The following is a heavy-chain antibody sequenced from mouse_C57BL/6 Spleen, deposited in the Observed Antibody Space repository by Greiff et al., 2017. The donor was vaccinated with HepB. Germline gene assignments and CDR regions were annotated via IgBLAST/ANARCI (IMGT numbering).Heavy chain of an antibody. CDR2: IDPSDSYT. J-gene: IGHJ2*01. CDR3: ARGGLRRSGYFDY. CDR1: GYTFTSYW. D-gene: IGHD2-4*01. V-gene: IGHV1-69*01. Sequence: VQLQQPGAELVMPGASVKLSCKASGYTFTSYWMHWVKQRPGQGLEWIGEIDPSDSYTNYNQKFKGKSTLTVDKSSSTAYMQLSSLTSEDSAVYYCARGGLRRSGYFDYWGQGTTLTVSS.